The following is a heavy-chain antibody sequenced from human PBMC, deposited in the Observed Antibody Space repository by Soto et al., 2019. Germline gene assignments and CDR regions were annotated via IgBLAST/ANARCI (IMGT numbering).Heavy chain of an antibody. J-gene: IGHJ6*02. Sequence: SETLSLTCAVSGYSISSSNWWGWIRQPPGKGLEWIGYIYYSGTTYYNPSLKSRVTMSVDTSKNQFSLKLSSVTAADTAVYYCASQPLPSLYYYYGMDVWGQGTTVT. CDR3: ASQPLPSLYYYYGMDV. CDR2: IYYSGTT. V-gene: IGHV4-28*01. CDR1: GYSISSSNW.